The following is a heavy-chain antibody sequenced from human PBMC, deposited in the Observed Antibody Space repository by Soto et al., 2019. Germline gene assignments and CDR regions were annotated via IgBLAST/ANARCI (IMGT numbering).Heavy chain of an antibody. J-gene: IGHJ5*02. V-gene: IGHV3-48*02. CDR1: GFIFSSYS. D-gene: IGHD2-8*01. Sequence: EVQLVESGGGLVQPGGSLRLSCAASGFIFSSYSMNWVRQPPGKGLEWVSYISFTSSTIFYADSVRGRFTISRDNAKNSLYLQMNTLRDEDTAVYYCARDNGMAGSFDPWGQGTLVTVSS. CDR2: ISFTSSTI. CDR3: ARDNGMAGSFDP.